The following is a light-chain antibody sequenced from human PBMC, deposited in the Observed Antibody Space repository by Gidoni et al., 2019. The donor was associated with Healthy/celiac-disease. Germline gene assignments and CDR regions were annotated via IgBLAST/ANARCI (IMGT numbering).Light chain of an antibody. J-gene: IGKJ1*01. Sequence: DIQMTQSPSTLSASVGDRVTITCRASQSISSWLAWYQQKPGKDPKRLLYDVSSLESGVPSMFSGRGSGTEFTLTISSLQPDDFATYYCQQYNSYSGMFGQGTKVEIK. V-gene: IGKV1-5*01. CDR3: QQYNSYSGM. CDR1: QSISSW. CDR2: DVS.